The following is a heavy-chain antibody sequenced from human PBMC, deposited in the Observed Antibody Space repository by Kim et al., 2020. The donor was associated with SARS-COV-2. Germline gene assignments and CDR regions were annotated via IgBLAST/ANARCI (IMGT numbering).Heavy chain of an antibody. Sequence: GGSLRLSCAASGFTFSSYAMSWVRQAPGKGLEWVSVIYSGGSSTYYADSVKGRFTISRDNSKNTLYLQMNSLRAEDTAVYYCAIQYSSSPSWFDPWGQGTLFTVSS. CDR2: IYSGGSST. CDR3: AIQYSSSPSWFDP. J-gene: IGHJ5*02. V-gene: IGHV3-23*03. CDR1: GFTFSSYA. D-gene: IGHD6-13*01.